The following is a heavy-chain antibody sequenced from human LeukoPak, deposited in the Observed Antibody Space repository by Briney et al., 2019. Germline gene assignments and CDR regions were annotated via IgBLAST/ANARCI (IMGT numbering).Heavy chain of an antibody. J-gene: IGHJ2*01. CDR1: GGSISSDY. D-gene: IGHD6-25*01. CDR2: IYYSGST. V-gene: IGHV4-59*08. Sequence: SETLSLTCTVSGGSISSDYWSWIRRPPGKGLEWIGYIYYSGSTNYNPSLKSRVTISVDTSKNQFSLKLSSVTAADTAVYYCARQGGGFWYFDLWGRGTLVTVSS. CDR3: ARQGGGFWYFDL.